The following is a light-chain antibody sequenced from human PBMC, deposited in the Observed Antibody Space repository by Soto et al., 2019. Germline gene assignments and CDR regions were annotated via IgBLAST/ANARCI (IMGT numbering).Light chain of an antibody. Sequence: IVLTQSPGTLSLSPEERATLSCRASESVSSTSLAWYQQKPGQAPRLLMYGVSSRATGIPDRFSGSGSGTDFTLTINRLEPEDFAVYCCQQYDNSVWTFGQGPQVHIK. CDR1: ESVSSTS. J-gene: IGKJ1*01. CDR3: QQYDNSVWT. CDR2: GVS. V-gene: IGKV3-20*01.